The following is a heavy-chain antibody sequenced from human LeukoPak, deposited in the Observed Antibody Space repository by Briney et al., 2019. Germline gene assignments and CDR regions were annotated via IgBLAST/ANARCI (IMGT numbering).Heavy chain of an antibody. J-gene: IGHJ4*02. CDR2: IAYSGST. CDR3: ARTSSSGLVGGYYFDY. CDR1: GGSITSNYY. V-gene: IGHV4-39*01. D-gene: IGHD6-19*01. Sequence: PSETLSLTCAVPGGSITSNYYWAWIRQPPGKGLEWIGSIAYSGSTYYNPSLKSRVTISVDTSKNQFSLKLSSVTAADTAVYYCARTSSSGLVGGYYFDYWGQGTLVTVSS.